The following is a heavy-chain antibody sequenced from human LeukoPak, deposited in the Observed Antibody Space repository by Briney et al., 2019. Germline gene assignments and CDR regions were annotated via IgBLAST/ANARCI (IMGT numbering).Heavy chain of an antibody. CDR1: GFTFSNAW. CDR3: TTDRWLSGWVHHFDY. V-gene: IGHV3-15*01. Sequence: PGGSLRLSCAASGFTFSNAWMSWVRQAPGKGLEWVGRIKSKTDGGTTDYAAPVKGRFTISRDDSKNTLYLQMNSLKTEDTAVYYCTTDRWLSGWVHHFDYWGQGTLVTVSS. CDR2: IKSKTDGGTT. D-gene: IGHD6-19*01. J-gene: IGHJ4*02.